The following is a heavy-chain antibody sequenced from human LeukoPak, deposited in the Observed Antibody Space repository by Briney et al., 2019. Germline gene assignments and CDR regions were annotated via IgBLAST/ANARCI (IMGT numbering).Heavy chain of an antibody. J-gene: IGHJ4*02. V-gene: IGHV3-11*06. CDR1: GFTFSDYY. CDR2: ISSSSSYT. Sequence: GGSLRLSCAASGFTFSDYYMSWIRQAPGKGLEWVSYISSSSSYTNYADSVKGRFTISRDNAKNSLYLQMNSLRAEDTAVYYCARQPGYSSGWYDYWGLGTLVTVSS. CDR3: ARQPGYSSGWYDY. D-gene: IGHD6-19*01.